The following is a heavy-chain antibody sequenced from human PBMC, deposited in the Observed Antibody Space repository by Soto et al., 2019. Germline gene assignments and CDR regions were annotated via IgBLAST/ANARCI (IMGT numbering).Heavy chain of an antibody. Sequence: GGSLRLSCAASGFTFSSYWMHWVRQAPGKGLVWVSRINSDGSTTNYADSVKGRFTISRDNAKNTLYLQLNSLRAEDMAVYYCARVSRWSGLNMDVWGKGTPVTVSS. CDR1: GFTFSSYW. CDR2: INSDGSTT. J-gene: IGHJ6*03. CDR3: ARVSRWSGLNMDV. V-gene: IGHV3-74*01. D-gene: IGHD3-3*01.